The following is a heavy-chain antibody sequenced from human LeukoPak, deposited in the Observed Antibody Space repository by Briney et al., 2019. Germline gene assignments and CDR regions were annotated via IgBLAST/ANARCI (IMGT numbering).Heavy chain of an antibody. D-gene: IGHD3/OR15-3a*01. CDR1: GGTFSSYA. CDR2: IIPIFGTA. V-gene: IGHV1-69*01. J-gene: IGHJ4*02. CDR3: ARPADRDWLWLAFDY. Sequence: GASVKVSCKASGGTFSSYAISWVRQAPGQGLEWMGGIIPIFGTANYAQKFQGRVTITADESTSTAYMELSSQRSEDTAVYYCARPADRDWLWLAFDYWGQGTLVTVSS.